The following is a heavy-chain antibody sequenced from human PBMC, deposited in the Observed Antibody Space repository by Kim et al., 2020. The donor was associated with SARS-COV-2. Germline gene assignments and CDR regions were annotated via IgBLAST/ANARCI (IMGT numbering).Heavy chain of an antibody. D-gene: IGHD3-3*01. Sequence: TRYNPSFEGQVTISADKSITTAYLQWTGLKASDTAMYYCARTYYGGAFDIWAQGTMVTVSS. J-gene: IGHJ3*02. CDR3: ARTYYGGAFDI. V-gene: IGHV5-51*01. CDR2: T.